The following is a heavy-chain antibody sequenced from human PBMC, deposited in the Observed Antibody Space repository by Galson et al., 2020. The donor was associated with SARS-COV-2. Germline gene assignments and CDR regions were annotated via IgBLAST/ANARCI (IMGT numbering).Heavy chain of an antibody. J-gene: IGHJ6*02. CDR3: ARDLSYYGMDV. V-gene: IGHV3-53*01. CDR1: GFTVSSNY. CDR2: IYSGGST. Sequence: QLGESLKISCAASGFTVSSNYMSWVRQAPGKGLEWVSVIYSGGSTYYADSVKGRFTISRDNSKNTLYLQMNSLRAEDTAVYYCARDLSYYGMDVWGQGTTVPVSS.